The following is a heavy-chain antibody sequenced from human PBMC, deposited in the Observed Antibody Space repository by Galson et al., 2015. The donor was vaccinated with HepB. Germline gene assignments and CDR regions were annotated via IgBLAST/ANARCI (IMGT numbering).Heavy chain of an antibody. CDR1: GYTFTSYD. CDR2: MNPNSGNT. Sequence: VKVSCKASGYTFTSYDINWVRQATGQGLEWMGWMNPNSGNTGYAQKFQGRVTMTRNTSISTAYMELSSLRSEDTTVYYCATFGSAVALGDRDYWGQGTLVTVSS. J-gene: IGHJ4*02. V-gene: IGHV1-8*01. CDR3: ATFGSAVALGDRDY. D-gene: IGHD6-19*01.